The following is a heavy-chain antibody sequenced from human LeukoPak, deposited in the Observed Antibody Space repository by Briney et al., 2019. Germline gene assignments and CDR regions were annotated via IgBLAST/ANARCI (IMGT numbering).Heavy chain of an antibody. V-gene: IGHV6-1*01. CDR3: ARERYYFDY. Sequence: SQTLSLTCAISGDSVSSNKAIWHWIRQSPSRGLEWLGRTYYRSKWNNEYAESVRSRITINPDTSKNQFSLQLDSVTPEDTAVYYCARERYYFDYWSQGTLVTVSS. CDR2: TYYRSKWNN. CDR1: GDSVSSNKAI. J-gene: IGHJ4*02.